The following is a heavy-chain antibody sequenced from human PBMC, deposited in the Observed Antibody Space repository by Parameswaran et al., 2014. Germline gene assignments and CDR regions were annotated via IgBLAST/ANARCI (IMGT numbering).Heavy chain of an antibody. Sequence: WVRQAPGQGLEWMGWMNPNSGNPGYAQKFQGRVTMTRNTSISTAYMEVSSLRSEDTAVYYCARWYYHGMDVWGQGTTVTVSS. J-gene: IGHJ6*02. CDR3: ARWYYHGMDV. CDR2: MNPNSGNP. D-gene: IGHD4-23*01. V-gene: IGHV1-8*01.